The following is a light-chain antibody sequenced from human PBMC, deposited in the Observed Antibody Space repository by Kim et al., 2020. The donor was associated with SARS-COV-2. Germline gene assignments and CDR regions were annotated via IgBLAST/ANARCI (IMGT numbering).Light chain of an antibody. V-gene: IGKV1-5*01. CDR1: QSISNW. Sequence: DIQMTQSPSTLSASVGDRVTITCRASQSISNWLAWYQQKPGKAPKLLIYDASSLETGVPSRFSGSGSGTEFTLTISSLQPDDFATYYCQQYNSYSYTFGQGTKLDI. J-gene: IGKJ2*01. CDR3: QQYNSYSYT. CDR2: DAS.